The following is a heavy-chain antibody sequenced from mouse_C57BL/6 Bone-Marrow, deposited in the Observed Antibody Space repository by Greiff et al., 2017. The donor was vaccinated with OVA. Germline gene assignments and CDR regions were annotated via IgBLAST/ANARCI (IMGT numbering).Heavy chain of an antibody. Sequence: VKLMESGAELVKPGASVKISCKASGYAFSSYWMNWVKQRPGKGLEWIGQIYPEDGDTNYNGKFKGKATLTADKSSSTAYMQLSSLTSEDSAVYFCARGTGYYFDYWGQGTTLTVSS. CDR2: IYPEDGDT. CDR3: ARGTGYYFDY. J-gene: IGHJ2*01. D-gene: IGHD4-1*01. CDR1: GYAFSSYW. V-gene: IGHV1-80*01.